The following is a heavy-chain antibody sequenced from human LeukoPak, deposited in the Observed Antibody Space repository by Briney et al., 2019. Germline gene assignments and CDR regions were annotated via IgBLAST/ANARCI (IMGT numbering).Heavy chain of an antibody. Sequence: SETLSLTCTVSGGSISSGGYYWSWIRQHPGKGLEWIGYIYYSGSTYYNPSLKSRVTISVDTSKNQFSLKLSSVTVADTAVYYCARAEELRFLEWLLPTFDYWGQGTLVTVSS. J-gene: IGHJ4*02. CDR1: GGSISSGGYY. CDR3: ARAEELRFLEWLLPTFDY. V-gene: IGHV4-31*03. CDR2: IYYSGST. D-gene: IGHD3-3*01.